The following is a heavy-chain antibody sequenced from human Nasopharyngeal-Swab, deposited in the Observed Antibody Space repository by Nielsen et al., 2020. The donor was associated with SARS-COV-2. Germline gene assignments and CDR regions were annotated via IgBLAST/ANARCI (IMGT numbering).Heavy chain of an antibody. J-gene: IGHJ3*02. Sequence: VCQAPGKGLEWVAVISYDGSNKYYADSVKGRFTISRDNSKNTLYLQMNSLRAEDTAVYYCARDGFQLWFGELGSGDAFDIWGQGTMVAVSS. CDR3: ARDGFQLWFGELGSGDAFDI. D-gene: IGHD3-10*01. CDR2: ISYDGSNK. V-gene: IGHV3-30-3*01.